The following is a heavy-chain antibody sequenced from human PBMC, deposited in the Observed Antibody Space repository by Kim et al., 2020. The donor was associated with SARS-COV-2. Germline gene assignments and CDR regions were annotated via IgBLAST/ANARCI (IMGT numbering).Heavy chain of an antibody. D-gene: IGHD1-26*01. J-gene: IGHJ4*02. CDR2: IYYSGST. Sequence: SETLSLTCTVSGGSISSYYWSWIRQPPGKGLEWIGYIYYSGSTNYNPSLKSRVTISVDTSKNQFSLKLSSVTAADTAVYYCARDGRGGATDHWGQGTLVT. CDR3: ARDGRGGATDH. CDR1: GGSISSYY. V-gene: IGHV4-59*13.